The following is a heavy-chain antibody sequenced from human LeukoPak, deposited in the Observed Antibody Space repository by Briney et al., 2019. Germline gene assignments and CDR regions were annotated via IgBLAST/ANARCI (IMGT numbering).Heavy chain of an antibody. CDR1: GYSFTTYW. D-gene: IGHD2-15*01. Sequence: GESLKISCQGSGYSFTTYWIGWVGQMHGKGLEWIGIIYPGDSATRYSPSFQGQVTISADKSINTAYLQWSSLKASDTAMYYCTRARYCSGGSCYAEYWGQGTLVTVSS. CDR2: IYPGDSAT. J-gene: IGHJ4*02. V-gene: IGHV5-51*01. CDR3: TRARYCSGGSCYAEY.